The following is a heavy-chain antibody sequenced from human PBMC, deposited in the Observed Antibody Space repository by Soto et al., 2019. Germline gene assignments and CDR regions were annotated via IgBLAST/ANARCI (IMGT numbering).Heavy chain of an antibody. CDR1: GGSFSSYA. CDR3: ARAVLLLTNYNCFGP. D-gene: IGHD3-10*01. V-gene: IGHV1-69*13. CDR2: IIPIFGTA. J-gene: IGHJ5*02. Sequence: SVKVWCKASGGSFSSYAISWVRQAPGQGLEWMGGIIPIFGTANYAQKFQGRVTITADESTSTAYMELSSLRSEDTAVYYCARAVLLLTNYNCFGPWGQGTLVTVSS.